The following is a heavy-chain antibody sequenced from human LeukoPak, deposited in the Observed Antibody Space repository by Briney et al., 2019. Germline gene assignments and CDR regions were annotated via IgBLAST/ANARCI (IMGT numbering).Heavy chain of an antibody. CDR1: GGSFSGYY. J-gene: IGHJ6*02. D-gene: IGHD4-23*01. CDR2: IYYSGTT. V-gene: IGHV4-34*11. Sequence: SETLSLTCAVYGGSFSGYYWSWIRQPPGKGLEYIGYIYYSGTTDYNPSLKSRVTISVDTSKNQFSLKVTSVSAADTAVYYCARIMQTPWGMDVWGQGTTVTVSS. CDR3: ARIMQTPWGMDV.